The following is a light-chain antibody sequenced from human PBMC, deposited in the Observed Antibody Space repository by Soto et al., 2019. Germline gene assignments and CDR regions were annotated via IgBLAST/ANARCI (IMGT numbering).Light chain of an antibody. CDR3: QQYNKWPLT. CDR1: QSVGSN. Sequence: EILMTQSPGTLSASPGERATLSCRASQSVGSNLAWYQQKPGQAPRLLIYAVSTRATGIPARFSGSGSGTEFPLTISSLQSEDFAVYYCQQYNKWPLTFGQGNKVEIK. V-gene: IGKV3-15*01. J-gene: IGKJ1*01. CDR2: AVS.